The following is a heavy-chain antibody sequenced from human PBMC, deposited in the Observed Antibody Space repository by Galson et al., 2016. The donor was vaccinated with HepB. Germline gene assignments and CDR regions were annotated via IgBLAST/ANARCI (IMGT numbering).Heavy chain of an antibody. J-gene: IGHJ4*02. CDR1: GGSISSYY. CDR2: IYDTGST. V-gene: IGHV4-59*01. Sequence: SETLSLTCTVSGGSISSYYWSWIRQPPGKGLEWIGYIYDTGSTNYNPSLKSRVTISVDTSKNQFSLKLSYVTAADTAVYYCARDKGLAAAGSGHFDYWGQGTLVTVSS. CDR3: ARDKGLAAAGSGHFDY. D-gene: IGHD6-13*01.